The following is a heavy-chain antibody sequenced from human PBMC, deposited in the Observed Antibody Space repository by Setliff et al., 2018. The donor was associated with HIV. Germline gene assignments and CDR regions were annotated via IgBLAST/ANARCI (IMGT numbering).Heavy chain of an antibody. J-gene: IGHJ4*02. CDR3: ARGQPDTIFGVVTFDC. CDR2: VYYRGRT. V-gene: IGHV4-39*02. Sequence: SETLSLTCTVSGGSMSSSGPGYYWGWVRQTPGGGLEWIGSVYYRGRTYYNPSLKSRVTISADTSKNQLSLRLTSMAAADTAMYYCARGQPDTIFGVVTFDCWGQGKMVTVSS. D-gene: IGHD3-3*01. CDR1: GGSMSSSGPGYY.